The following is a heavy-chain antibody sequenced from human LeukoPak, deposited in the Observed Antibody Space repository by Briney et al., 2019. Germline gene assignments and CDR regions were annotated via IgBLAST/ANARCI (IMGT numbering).Heavy chain of an antibody. CDR1: GGSFSGYY. J-gene: IGHJ4*02. Sequence: SETLSLTCAVYGGSFSGYYWSWIRQPPGKGLEWIGEINHSGSTNYNPSLKSRVTISVDTSKNQFSLKLSSVTAADTAVYYCARRCDSSGYYYFDYWGQGTLVTVSS. CDR2: INHSGST. V-gene: IGHV4-34*01. CDR3: ARRCDSSGYYYFDY. D-gene: IGHD3-22*01.